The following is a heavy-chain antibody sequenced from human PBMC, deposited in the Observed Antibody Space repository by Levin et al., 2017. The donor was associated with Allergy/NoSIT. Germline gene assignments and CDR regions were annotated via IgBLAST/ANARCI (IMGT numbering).Heavy chain of an antibody. Sequence: SLKISCEASGFIFEDSAMHWVRQVPGKGLEWVAGISWSSHSLGYADSVKGRFTISRDNAKNSLYLQMYSLRFEDTALYYCTKDMFRGYSLGSKFEVYGLDVWGHGTAVTV. J-gene: IGHJ6*02. CDR1: GFIFEDSA. V-gene: IGHV3-9*01. CDR2: ISWSSHSL. CDR3: TKDMFRGYSLGSKFEVYGLDV. D-gene: IGHD5-18*01.